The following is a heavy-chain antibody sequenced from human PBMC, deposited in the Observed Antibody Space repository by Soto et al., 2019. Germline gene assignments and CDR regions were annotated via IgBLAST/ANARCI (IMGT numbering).Heavy chain of an antibody. D-gene: IGHD3-3*01. CDR1: GASCNASY. Sequence: ADTLSLSCAVLGASCNASYSNWIAQPPGKGLKWTGEINHTGGTLYNPSLKRRVTMSVDTSKNQFSLRLSSVTAADTAIYYCATRITVFGLLIPPFDPWGQGTQVTVSS. V-gene: IGHV4-34*01. CDR3: ATRITVFGLLIPPFDP. J-gene: IGHJ5*02. CDR2: INHTGGT.